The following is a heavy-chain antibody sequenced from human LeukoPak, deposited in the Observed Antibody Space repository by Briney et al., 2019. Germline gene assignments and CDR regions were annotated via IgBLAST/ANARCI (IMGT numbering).Heavy chain of an antibody. CDR1: GCTFTGYY. D-gene: IGHD5-24*01. V-gene: IGHV1-2*02. Sequence: ASVKVSCKASGCTFTGYYMHWVRQAPGQGLEWMGWINPNSGGTNYAQKFQGRVTMTRDTSISTAYMELSRLRSDDTAVYYCARHSSDGIEGAFDIWGQGTMVTVSS. J-gene: IGHJ3*02. CDR3: ARHSSDGIEGAFDI. CDR2: INPNSGGT.